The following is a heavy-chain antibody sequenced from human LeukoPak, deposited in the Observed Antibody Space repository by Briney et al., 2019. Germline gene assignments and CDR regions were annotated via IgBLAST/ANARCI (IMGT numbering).Heavy chain of an antibody. Sequence: SQTLSLTCTVSGGSISSGGYYWSWIRQHPGKGLEWIGYIYYSGSTYYNPSLKSRVTTSVDTSKNQFSLKLSSMTAADTAVYYCARDADSYGTGLFDYWGQGTLVTVSS. V-gene: IGHV4-31*03. D-gene: IGHD5-18*01. CDR2: IYYSGST. CDR1: GGSISSGGYY. CDR3: ARDADSYGTGLFDY. J-gene: IGHJ4*02.